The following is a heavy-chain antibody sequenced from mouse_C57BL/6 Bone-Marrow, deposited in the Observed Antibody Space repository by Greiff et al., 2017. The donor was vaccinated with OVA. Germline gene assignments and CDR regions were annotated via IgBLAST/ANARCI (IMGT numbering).Heavy chain of an antibody. CDR3: ARRYDDDRDYYAMDY. J-gene: IGHJ4*01. CDR2: IHPNSGST. D-gene: IGHD2-4*01. CDR1: GYTFTSYW. Sequence: QVQLQQSGAELVKPGASVKLSCKASGYTFTSYWMHWVKQRPGQGLEWIGMIHPNSGSTNYNEKLKSKATLTVDKSSSTAYMQLSSLTSEDSAVYYCARRYDDDRDYYAMDYWGQGTSVTVSA. V-gene: IGHV1-64*01.